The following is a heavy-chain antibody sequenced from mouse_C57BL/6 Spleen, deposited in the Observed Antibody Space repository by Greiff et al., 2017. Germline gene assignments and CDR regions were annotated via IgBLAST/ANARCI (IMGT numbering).Heavy chain of an antibody. J-gene: IGHJ3*01. CDR1: GFTFSSYG. Sequence: EVKLVESGGDLVKPGGSLKLSCAASGFTFSSYGMSWVRQTPDKRLEWVATISSGGSYTYYPDSVKGRFTISRDNAKNTLYLQMSSLKSEATAMYYCARPFYYYGSSAGWFAYWGQGTLVTVSA. D-gene: IGHD1-1*01. CDR3: ARPFYYYGSSAGWFAY. CDR2: ISSGGSYT. V-gene: IGHV5-6*01.